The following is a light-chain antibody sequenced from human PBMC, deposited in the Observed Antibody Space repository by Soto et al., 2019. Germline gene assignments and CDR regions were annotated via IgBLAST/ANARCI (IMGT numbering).Light chain of an antibody. V-gene: IGKV1-39*01. J-gene: IGKJ3*01. CDR2: AAS. Sequence: TQTTQCASFLSASVGDRVTITCRASQSISSYLNWYQQKPGKAPKLLIYAASSLQSGVPSRFSGSGSGTDFTLTISSLQPEDFATYYCQQSYSTPPVTFGPGTKVDIK. CDR3: QQSYSTPPVT. CDR1: QSISSY.